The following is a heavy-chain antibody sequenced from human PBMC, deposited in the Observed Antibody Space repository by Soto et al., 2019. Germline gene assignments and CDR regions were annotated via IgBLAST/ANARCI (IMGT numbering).Heavy chain of an antibody. CDR1: GGSISSYY. CDR2: IYYSGST. Sequence: SETLSLPFTVSGGSISSYYWSWIRQPPGKGLEWIGYIYYSGSTNYNPSLKSRVTISVDTSKNQFSLKLSSVTAADTAVYYCASGVGAYNWFDPWGQGTLVTVSS. V-gene: IGHV4-59*01. CDR3: ASGVGAYNWFDP. J-gene: IGHJ5*02. D-gene: IGHD1-26*01.